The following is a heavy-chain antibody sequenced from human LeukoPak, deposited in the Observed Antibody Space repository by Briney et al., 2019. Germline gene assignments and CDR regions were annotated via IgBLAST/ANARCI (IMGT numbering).Heavy chain of an antibody. CDR2: IYYSGST. Sequence: SETLSLTCTVSGGSISSYYWSWIRQPPGKGLEWIGYIYYSGSTNYNPSLKSRVTISVDTSKNHFSLKLSSVTAADTAVYYCASSRDYGDFGWGQGTLVTVSS. J-gene: IGHJ4*02. CDR3: ASSRDYGDFG. CDR1: GGSISSYY. D-gene: IGHD4-17*01. V-gene: IGHV4-59*08.